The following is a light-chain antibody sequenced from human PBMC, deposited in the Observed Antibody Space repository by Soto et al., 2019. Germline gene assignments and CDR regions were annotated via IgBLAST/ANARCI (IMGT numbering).Light chain of an antibody. CDR3: CSYAGSSSVV. CDR1: SNDVGSYDL. CDR2: EAS. V-gene: IGLV2-23*01. Sequence: QSALTQPASVSGSPGQSITISCTGTSNDVGSYDLVSWYQQHPGKAPKLMIFEASNRPSGVSSRFSGSKSGNTASLTISGLQAEDEANYDCCSYAGSSSVVFGGGTKVTVL. J-gene: IGLJ2*01.